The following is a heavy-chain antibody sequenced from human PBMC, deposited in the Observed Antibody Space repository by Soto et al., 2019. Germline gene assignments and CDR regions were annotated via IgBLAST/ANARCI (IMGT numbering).Heavy chain of an antibody. CDR2: MSYDGSKK. D-gene: IGHD6-19*01. J-gene: IGHJ4*02. CDR3: AKDRSSGWLENFDY. Sequence: QVQLVESGGGVVQPGRSLRLSCAASGFTFSTYGMHWVRQAPGKGLEWVAVMSYDGSKKYYADSVKGRFTIAKDNTKNTLYLQMNRLRAEDTAVYYCAKDRSSGWLENFDYWGQGTLVTVSS. CDR1: GFTFSTYG. V-gene: IGHV3-30*18.